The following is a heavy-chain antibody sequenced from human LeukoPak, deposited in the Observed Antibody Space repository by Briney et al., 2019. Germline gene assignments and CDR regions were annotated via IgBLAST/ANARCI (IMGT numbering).Heavy chain of an antibody. J-gene: IGHJ4*02. CDR2: IHYSGNT. CDR3: ARYTAMVFGFDY. D-gene: IGHD5-18*01. CDR1: GGSISSSSYY. V-gene: IGHV4-39*01. Sequence: PSETLSLTCTVSGGSISSSSYYWGWIRQPPGKGLEWIGSIHYSGNTYYNPSLKSRVTISVDTSKNQFSLKLSSVTAADTAVYYCARYTAMVFGFDYWGQGTLVTVSS.